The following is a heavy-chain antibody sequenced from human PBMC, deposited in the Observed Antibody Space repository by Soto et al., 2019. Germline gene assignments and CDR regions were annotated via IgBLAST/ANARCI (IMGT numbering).Heavy chain of an antibody. Sequence: GGSLRLSCAASGFTFDDYAMHWVRQAPGKGLEWVSGISWNSGSIGYADSVKGRFTISRDNAKNSLYLQMNSLRAEDTALYYCAKDSSYGSSPRWGQGTRVTGAS. V-gene: IGHV3-9*01. CDR2: ISWNSGSI. CDR3: AKDSSYGSSPR. J-gene: IGHJ4*02. CDR1: GFTFDDYA. D-gene: IGHD3-10*01.